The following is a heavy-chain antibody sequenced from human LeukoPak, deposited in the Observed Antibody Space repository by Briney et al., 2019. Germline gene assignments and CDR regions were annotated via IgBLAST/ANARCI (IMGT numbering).Heavy chain of an antibody. CDR3: ARGRYFDWLLFDC. CDR2: ISSSGSTI. D-gene: IGHD3-9*01. Sequence: PGGSLRLSCAASGFTFSSYEMNWVRQAPGKGLEWVSYISSSGSTIYYADSVKGRFTISRDNAKNSLYLQMNSLRAEDTAVYYCARGRYFDWLLFDCWGQGTLVTVSS. J-gene: IGHJ4*02. CDR1: GFTFSSYE. V-gene: IGHV3-48*03.